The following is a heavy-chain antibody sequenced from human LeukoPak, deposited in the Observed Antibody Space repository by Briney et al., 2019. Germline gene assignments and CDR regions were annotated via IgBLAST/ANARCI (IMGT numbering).Heavy chain of an antibody. V-gene: IGHV4-4*07. CDR3: ARLGIAARPGFIAAAN. Sequence: SETLSLTCTVSGGSISNYYWSWIRQPAGKGLEWIGRIYSSGSTNYNPSLRSRVTMSVDTSKNQFSLKLSSVTAADTAVYYCARLGIAARPGFIAAANWGQGTLVTVSS. CDR2: IYSSGST. CDR1: GGSISNYY. D-gene: IGHD6-6*01. J-gene: IGHJ4*02.